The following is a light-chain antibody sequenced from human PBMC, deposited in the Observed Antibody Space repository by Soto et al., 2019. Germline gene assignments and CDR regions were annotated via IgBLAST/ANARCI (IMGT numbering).Light chain of an antibody. CDR3: EQYGSSPRT. J-gene: IGKJ1*01. CDR2: GAS. Sequence: EIVLTKSTVTLSLSPGERATLSFRASQSVSSSYLAWYQQTPGQAPRLLIYGASSRATGIPDRFSGSGSGTDFTLTISRLEPEDFAVYYCEQYGSSPRTFGQGTKVDIK. V-gene: IGKV3-20*01. CDR1: QSVSSSY.